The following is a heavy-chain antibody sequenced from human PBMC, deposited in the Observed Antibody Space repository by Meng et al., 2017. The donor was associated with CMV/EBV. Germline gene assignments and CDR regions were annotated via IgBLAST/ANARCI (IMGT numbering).Heavy chain of an antibody. D-gene: IGHD3-10*01. Sequence: SETLSLTCTVPGGSISSSSYYWGWIRQPPGKGLEWIGSIYYSGSTYYNPSLKSRVTISVDTSKNQFSLKLSSVTAADTAVYYCARRITSDRFDPWGQGTLVTVSS. CDR3: ARRITSDRFDP. CDR1: GGSISSSSYY. V-gene: IGHV4-39*07. CDR2: IYYSGST. J-gene: IGHJ5*02.